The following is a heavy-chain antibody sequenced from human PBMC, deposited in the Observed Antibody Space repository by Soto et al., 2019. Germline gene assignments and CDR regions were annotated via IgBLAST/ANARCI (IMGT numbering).Heavy chain of an antibody. J-gene: IGHJ4*01. CDR2: IWYDGSNT. D-gene: IGHD6-19*01. V-gene: IGHV3-33*01. Sequence: PGVSLRLPCVASGFFLRDFGMHWVRKAPGKGLEWVSVIWYDGSNTYQGESVKGRFTMSRDISKNTLYLQMDSLRPEDTAVYYCAIAMAGKWPPFDYWGHGTLVPVSP. CDR3: AIAMAGKWPPFDY. CDR1: GFFLRDFG.